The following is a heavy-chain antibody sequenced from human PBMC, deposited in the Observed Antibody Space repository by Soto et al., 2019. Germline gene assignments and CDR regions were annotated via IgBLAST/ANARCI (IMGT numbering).Heavy chain of an antibody. CDR1: GYTFTDFY. J-gene: IGHJ1*01. D-gene: IGHD1-20*01. Sequence: WASVKVSCKSSGYTFTDFYIHWVRQVPGQGLEWVGWINPKNGGINYAQKFKGRVTMTRDTPVNTSYMDLNRLNFDDSAIYYCVRGQSVLYLDLWGRGTQVTVSS. CDR3: VRGQSVLYLDL. V-gene: IGHV1-2*02. CDR2: INPKNGGI.